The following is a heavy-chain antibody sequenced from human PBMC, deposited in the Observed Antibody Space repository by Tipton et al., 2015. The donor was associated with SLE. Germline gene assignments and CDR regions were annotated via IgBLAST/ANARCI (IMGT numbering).Heavy chain of an antibody. J-gene: IGHJ6*02. CDR3: ARGGCSGGSCYTYYYGMDV. V-gene: IGHV4-4*07. CDR1: GGSISSYY. D-gene: IGHD2-15*01. CDR2: IYSSGTT. Sequence: TLSLTCTVSGGSISSYYWSWIRQPAGKGLEWIGRIYSSGTTNYYPSLKSRVTMSVDTSKNQFSLKLSSVTAADTAVYYCARGGCSGGSCYTYYYGMDVWGPGTTVTVSS.